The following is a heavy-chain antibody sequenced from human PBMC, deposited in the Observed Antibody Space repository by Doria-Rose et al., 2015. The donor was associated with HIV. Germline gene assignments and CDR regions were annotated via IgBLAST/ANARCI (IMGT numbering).Heavy chain of an antibody. CDR2: IFSDDER. D-gene: IGHD6-13*01. J-gene: IGHJ4*02. CDR3: ARIKSSRWYHKYYFDF. Sequence: ESGPVLVKPTETLTLICTVSGVSLSSPGMGVSWIRQPPGKALEWLANIFSDDERSYKTSLKSRLTISRRTSKSQVVLTVTDMDPVDTATYYCARIKSSRWYHKYYFDFWGQGTLVIVSA. CDR1: GVSLSSPGMG. V-gene: IGHV2-26*01.